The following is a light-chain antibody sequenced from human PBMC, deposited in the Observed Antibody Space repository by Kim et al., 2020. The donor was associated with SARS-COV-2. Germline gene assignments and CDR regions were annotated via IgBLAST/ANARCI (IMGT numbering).Light chain of an antibody. CDR1: QSISSY. Sequence: ASVGDRVTVTCRASQSISSYLNWFQHKPGKAPKLLIYAASSLQSGVPSMFSGSGSGTDFTLTISSLQPEDFATYYCQQTYSTPQTFGQGTKVDIK. V-gene: IGKV1-39*01. CDR2: AAS. J-gene: IGKJ1*01. CDR3: QQTYSTPQT.